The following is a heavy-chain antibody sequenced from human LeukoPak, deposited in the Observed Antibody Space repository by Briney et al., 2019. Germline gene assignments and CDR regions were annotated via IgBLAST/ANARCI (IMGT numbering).Heavy chain of an antibody. CDR1: GITFSRHW. CDR3: ARVGWAAGWFDP. J-gene: IGHJ5*02. V-gene: IGHV3-7*03. Sequence: GGSLRLSCVASGITFSRHWMTWVRQAPGKGLEWVANIKEDGTKRNYVDSVKGRFTISRDNAKNSLYLQMNSLRAEDTAVYYCARVGWAAGWFDPWGQGTLVTVSS. D-gene: IGHD1-26*01. CDR2: IKEDGTKR.